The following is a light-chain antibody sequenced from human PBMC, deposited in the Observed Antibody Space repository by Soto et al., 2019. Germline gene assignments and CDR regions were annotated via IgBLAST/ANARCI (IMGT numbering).Light chain of an antibody. Sequence: EIVLTQSPGTLSLSPGERATLSCRASHTISSSYLAWYQQKPGQAPRLLMYGISRMATGTPDRFSGSGSGTDFTLTITRLEPADFAVYYCQQYVTSSPQTFGQGTKVELK. CDR3: QQYVTSSPQT. J-gene: IGKJ1*01. V-gene: IGKV3-20*01. CDR1: HTISSSY. CDR2: GIS.